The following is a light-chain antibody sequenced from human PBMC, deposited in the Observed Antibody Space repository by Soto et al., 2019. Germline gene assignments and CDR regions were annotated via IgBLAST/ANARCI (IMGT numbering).Light chain of an antibody. J-gene: IGKJ4*01. V-gene: IGKV3-11*01. CDR3: QQRCNWPPVT. CDR1: QALNTR. CDR2: LTS. Sequence: EIVLTQSPATLSAFPGDRVTLSCRASQALNTRLAWYQHKPGQAPRLLIYLTSNRATGIPARFSGSGSGTDFTLTISSLEPEDFAIYYCQQRCNWPPVTFGGGTKVDIK.